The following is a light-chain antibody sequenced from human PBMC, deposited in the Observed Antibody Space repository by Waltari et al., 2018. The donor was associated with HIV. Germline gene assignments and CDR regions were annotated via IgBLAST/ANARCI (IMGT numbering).Light chain of an antibody. Sequence: QSVLIQPPSASGTPGQRVTISCSGSSSNIGTKTVHWYQHLPGAAPKLLIYSTNQRPSGVPGRFSGSKSGTSASLAISGLQFEDEADYYCGTWDSSLRAGVFGGGTKLTVL. CDR1: SSNIGTKT. J-gene: IGLJ3*02. CDR3: GTWDSSLRAGV. CDR2: STN. V-gene: IGLV1-44*01.